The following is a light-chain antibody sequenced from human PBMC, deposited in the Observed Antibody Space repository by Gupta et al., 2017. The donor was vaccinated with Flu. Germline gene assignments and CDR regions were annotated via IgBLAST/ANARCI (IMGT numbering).Light chain of an antibody. CDR3: QSADSSGIYV. V-gene: IGLV3-25*02. CDR1: ALPKQY. J-gene: IGLJ1*01. Sequence: SSELTQPPSVSVSPGQTARLTCSGDALPKQYAYWYQQKPGQAPVLVIYKDSERPSGIPERFSGSSSGTTVTLTISGVQAEDEADYYCQSADSSGIYVFGTGTKVTVL. CDR2: KDS.